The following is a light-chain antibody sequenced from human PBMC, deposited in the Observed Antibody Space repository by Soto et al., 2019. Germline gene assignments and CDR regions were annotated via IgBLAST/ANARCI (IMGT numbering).Light chain of an antibody. V-gene: IGKV3-15*01. J-gene: IGKJ2*01. CDR1: QSVSSN. CDR3: QQYNKWPLYT. Sequence: EIVMTQSPATLSVSPGERATLSCRASQSVSSNLAWYQQKPGQTPRLLIHGASTRATGIPARFSGSGSGTEFTLTISSLQSEDFAVYYCQQYNKWPLYTFGQGTKVEIK. CDR2: GAS.